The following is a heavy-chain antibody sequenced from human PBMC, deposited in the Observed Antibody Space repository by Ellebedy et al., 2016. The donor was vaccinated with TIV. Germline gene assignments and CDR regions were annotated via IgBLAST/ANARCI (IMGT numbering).Heavy chain of an antibody. CDR3: ARDRSIVGARDWYFDL. J-gene: IGHJ2*01. CDR2: IYHSGST. V-gene: IGHV4-4*02. CDR1: GGSISSSNW. Sequence: MPSETLSLTCAVSGGSISSSNWWSWVRQPPGKGLEWIGEIYHSGSTNYNPSLKSRVTISVDKSKNQFSLKLSSVTAADTAVYYCARDRSIVGARDWYFDLWGRGTLVTVSS. D-gene: IGHD1-26*01.